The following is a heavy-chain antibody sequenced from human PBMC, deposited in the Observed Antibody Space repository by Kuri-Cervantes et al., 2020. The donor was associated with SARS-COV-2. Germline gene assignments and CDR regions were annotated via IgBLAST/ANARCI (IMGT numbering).Heavy chain of an antibody. D-gene: IGHD7-27*01. V-gene: IGHV3-30-3*01. J-gene: IGHJ5*02. CDR3: ARDQWGPHGGFDP. CDR1: GFTFSSYA. Sequence: GGSLRLSCAASGFTFSSYAMHWVRQAPGKGLEWVAVISYDGSNKYYADSVKGRFTISRDNSKNTLYLQMNSLRAEDTAVYYCARDQWGPHGGFDPWGQGTLVTVSS. CDR2: ISYDGSNK.